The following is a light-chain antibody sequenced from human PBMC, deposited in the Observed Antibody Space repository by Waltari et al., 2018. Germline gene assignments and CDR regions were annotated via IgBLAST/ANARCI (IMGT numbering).Light chain of an antibody. CDR3: QQGYTAPLT. V-gene: IGKV1-39*01. Sequence: DIQLTQSPSSLSASEGDRVTITCRASQNIRSYLNWYQQSPGKAPNLLIYGASSLQSGIPSRFSGSGYGKDFTLTISSLQPEDFTTYYCQQGYTAPLTFGGGTKLEIK. J-gene: IGKJ4*01. CDR1: QNIRSY. CDR2: GAS.